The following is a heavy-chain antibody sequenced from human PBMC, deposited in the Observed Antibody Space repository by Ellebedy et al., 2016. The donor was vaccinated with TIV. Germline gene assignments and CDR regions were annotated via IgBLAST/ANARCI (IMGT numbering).Heavy chain of an antibody. Sequence: GSLRLSXTVSGGSISSGSYYWSWIRQPPGKGLEWIGYIYYSGSTNYNPSLKSRVTISVDTSKNQFSLKLSSVTAADTAVYYCARSYSSSSGWDYWGQGTLVTVSS. CDR2: IYYSGST. CDR3: ARSYSSSSGWDY. V-gene: IGHV4-61*01. CDR1: GGSISSGSYY. J-gene: IGHJ4*02. D-gene: IGHD6-6*01.